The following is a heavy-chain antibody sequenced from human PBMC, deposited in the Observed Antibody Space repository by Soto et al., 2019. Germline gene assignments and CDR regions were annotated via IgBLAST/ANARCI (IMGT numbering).Heavy chain of an antibody. J-gene: IGHJ4*02. CDR2: ISAYNGNT. V-gene: IGHV1-18*04. CDR3: ARGLRYFDWLLSGRPQFDY. D-gene: IGHD3-9*01. Sequence: ASVKVSCKASGYTFTSYGISWVRQAPGQGLEWMGWISAYNGNTNYAQKLQGRVTMTTDTSTSTAYMELRSLRSDDTAVYYCARGLRYFDWLLSGRPQFDYWGQGTLVTVSS. CDR1: GYTFTSYG.